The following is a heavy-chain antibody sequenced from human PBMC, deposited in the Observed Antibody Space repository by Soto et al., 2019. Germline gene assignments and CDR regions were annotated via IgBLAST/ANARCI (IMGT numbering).Heavy chain of an antibody. V-gene: IGHV4-30-4*01. J-gene: IGHJ4*02. CDR3: ARGGEPLGYCSSTSCPLDY. CDR1: GGSISSGDYY. D-gene: IGHD2-2*01. Sequence: SETLSLTCTVSGGSISSGDYYWIWIRQPPGKGLEWIGYIYYSGSTYYNPSLKSRVTISVDTSKNQFSLKLSSVTAADTAVYYCARGGEPLGYCSSTSCPLDYWGQGTLVTVSS. CDR2: IYYSGST.